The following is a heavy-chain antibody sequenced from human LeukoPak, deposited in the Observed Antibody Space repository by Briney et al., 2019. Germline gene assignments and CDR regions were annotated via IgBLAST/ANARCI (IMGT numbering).Heavy chain of an antibody. V-gene: IGHV3-30*02. CDR3: AKDREYQLLSPYYMDV. CDR2: IRYDGSNK. J-gene: IGHJ6*03. D-gene: IGHD2-2*01. CDR1: GFTFSSYG. Sequence: QSGGSLRLSCAASGFTFSSYGMHWVRQAPGKGLEWVAFIRYDGSNKYYADSVKGRFTISRDNSKNTLYLQMNSLRAEDTAVYYCAKDREYQLLSPYYMDVWGKGTTVTVSS.